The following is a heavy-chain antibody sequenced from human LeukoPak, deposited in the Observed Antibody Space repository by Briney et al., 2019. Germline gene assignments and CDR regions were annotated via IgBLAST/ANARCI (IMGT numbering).Heavy chain of an antibody. J-gene: IGHJ5*02. CDR3: ARAYSGRVWFDP. Sequence: ASVKVSCKASGYTFTSYDINWVRQATGQGREWMGWMNPNSGNTAYAQKFQGRVTMTRNTSISTAYMELSSLRSEDTAVYYCARAYSGRVWFDPWGQGTLVTVSS. CDR1: GYTFTSYD. CDR2: MNPNSGNT. V-gene: IGHV1-8*01. D-gene: IGHD5-12*01.